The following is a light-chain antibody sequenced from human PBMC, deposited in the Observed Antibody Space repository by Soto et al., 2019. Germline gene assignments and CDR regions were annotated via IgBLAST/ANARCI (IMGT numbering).Light chain of an antibody. CDR2: DAS. CDR3: HLRRNWPPWT. Sequence: EIALTQSPATRSSSPEEIATLSCRASQSVSSYLAWYQQKPGQDPRLLIYDASNRATGIPATFSGSGNGTDFTLIISSLEPEDFAVFYCHLRRNWPPWTFGPGTKADFK. CDR1: QSVSSY. V-gene: IGKV3-11*01. J-gene: IGKJ1*01.